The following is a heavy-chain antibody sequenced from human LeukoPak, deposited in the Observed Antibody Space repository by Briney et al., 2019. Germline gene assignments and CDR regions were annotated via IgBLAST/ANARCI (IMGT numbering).Heavy chain of an antibody. CDR3: AKGGWGTVLDY. J-gene: IGHJ4*02. D-gene: IGHD3-16*01. CDR1: GFTFSNYA. V-gene: IGHV3-23*01. Sequence: PGGSLRLSCAASGFTFSNYAMPWVRQAPGKGLEWVSTISGSGDSTYYSDSVKGRFTISRDNSENTLYLQLSSLRAEDTAVYYCAKGGWGTVLDYWGQGTLVTVSP. CDR2: ISGSGDST.